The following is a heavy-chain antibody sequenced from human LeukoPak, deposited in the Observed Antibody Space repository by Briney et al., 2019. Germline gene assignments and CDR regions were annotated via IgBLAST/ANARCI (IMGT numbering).Heavy chain of an antibody. CDR1: GYTFTGYY. CDR2: INPNSGGT. V-gene: IGHV1-2*06. Sequence: ASVKVSCKASGYTFTGYYMHWVRQAPGQGLEWMGRINPNSGGTNYAQKFQGRVTMTRDSSIGTAYMELSRLRSDDTAVYYCASLAVAAPDYDYWGQGTLVTVSS. CDR3: ASLAVAAPDYDY. D-gene: IGHD6-19*01. J-gene: IGHJ4*02.